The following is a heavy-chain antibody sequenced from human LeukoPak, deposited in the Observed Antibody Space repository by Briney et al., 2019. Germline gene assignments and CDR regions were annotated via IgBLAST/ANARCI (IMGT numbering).Heavy chain of an antibody. D-gene: IGHD1-14*01. V-gene: IGHV5-51*01. CDR3: ARRVITGGHFFDY. CDR1: GYSFTNYW. CDR2: KSPAGSDA. J-gene: IGHJ4*02. Sequence: GESLKISCKGSGYSFTNYWNGWVRQMPGKDLEWIGIKSPAGSDATDSPSSQGRVTIAADKSVSTAYLQWSSLKASDTAIYCARRVITGGHFFDYWGQGTQVIVSS.